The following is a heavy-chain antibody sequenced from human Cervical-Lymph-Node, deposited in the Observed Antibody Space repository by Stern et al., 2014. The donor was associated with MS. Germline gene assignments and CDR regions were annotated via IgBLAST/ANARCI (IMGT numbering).Heavy chain of an antibody. CDR2: IAYDGSNK. J-gene: IGHJ4*02. CDR1: GFTFSSYG. D-gene: IGHD3-10*01. Sequence: VHLVESGGGVVQPGRSLRLSCAASGFTFSSYGMHWVRQAPGKGLEWVALIAYDGSNKYYGVSVKGRFTISRDKSKNTLFLQMNSLRVEDTAVYYCAKDFGVYYGSGSFLDYWGQGTLVTVSS. CDR3: AKDFGVYYGSGSFLDY. V-gene: IGHV3-30*18.